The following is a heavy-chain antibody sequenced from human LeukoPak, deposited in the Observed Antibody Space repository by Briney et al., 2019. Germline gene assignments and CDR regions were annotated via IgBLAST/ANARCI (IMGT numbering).Heavy chain of an antibody. Sequence: SRTLSLTCTVSGGSISSGGYYWSWIRQHPGKGLEWIGYIYYSGNTYYNPSLKSRVTISLDTSKNQFSLILSSVTAADTAVYLWAEGSQRYFPHWGQGTLVTVSS. CDR1: GGSISSGGYY. CDR3: AEGSQRYFPH. J-gene: IGHJ1*01. D-gene: IGHD1-26*01. V-gene: IGHV4-31*03. CDR2: IYYSGNT.